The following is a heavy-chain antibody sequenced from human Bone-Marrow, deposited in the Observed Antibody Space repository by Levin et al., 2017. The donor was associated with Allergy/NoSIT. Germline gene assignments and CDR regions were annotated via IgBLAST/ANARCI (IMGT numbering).Heavy chain of an antibody. J-gene: IGHJ4*02. D-gene: IGHD2-21*01. CDR2: IKSKNDGGTT. V-gene: IGHV3-15*01. CDR3: TTEPIGVIESELDY. CDR1: GFTFSNAW. Sequence: GESLKISCAAAGFTFSNAWMSWVRQAPGKGLEWVGRIKSKNDGGTTDYAAPVQGRFTISTDDSETTLYPEMRSLKTEDTGVYYWTTEPIGVIESELDYWGQGIQVTVSS.